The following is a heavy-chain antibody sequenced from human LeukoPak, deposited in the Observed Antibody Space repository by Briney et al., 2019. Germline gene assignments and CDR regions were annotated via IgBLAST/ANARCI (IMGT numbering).Heavy chain of an antibody. CDR1: GGTFSSYA. CDR3: ARDNWKPDYYYGMDV. D-gene: IGHD1-20*01. Sequence: ASMKVSCKASGGTFSSYAISWVRQAPGQGLEWMGRIIPILGIANYAQKFQGRVTITADKSTSTAYMELSSLRSEDTAVYYCARDNWKPDYYYGMDVWGQGTTVTVSS. V-gene: IGHV1-69*04. J-gene: IGHJ6*02. CDR2: IIPILGIA.